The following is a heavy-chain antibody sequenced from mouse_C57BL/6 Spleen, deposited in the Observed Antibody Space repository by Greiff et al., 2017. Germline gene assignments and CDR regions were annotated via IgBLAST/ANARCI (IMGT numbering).Heavy chain of an antibody. CDR2: ISSGSSTI. V-gene: IGHV5-17*01. D-gene: IGHD6-1*01. CDR3: ARGSLRAMDY. J-gene: IGHJ4*01. CDR1: GFTFSDSG. Sequence: EVMLVESGGGLVKPGGSLKLSCAASGFTFSDSGMHWVRQAPEKGLEWVAYISSGSSTIYYADTVKGRFTISRDNAKNTLFQQMTSLRSEDTAMYYCARGSLRAMDYWGQGTSVTVSS.